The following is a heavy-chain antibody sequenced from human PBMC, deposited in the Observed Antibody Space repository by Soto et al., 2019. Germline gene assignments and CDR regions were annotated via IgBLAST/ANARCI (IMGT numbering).Heavy chain of an antibody. V-gene: IGHV1-69*12. D-gene: IGHD3-3*01. CDR1: GGTFSSYG. CDR3: ARPTYYDFWSGYQTGYYYYGMDV. CDR2: IIPIIGTA. Sequence: QVQLVQSGAEVKKPGSSVKVSCKASGGTFSSYGISWVRQAPGQGLEWMGGIIPIIGTANYAQKFQGRVTITADESPSTAYMELSSLRSEDTAVYYCARPTYYDFWSGYQTGYYYYGMDVWGQGTTVTVSS. J-gene: IGHJ6*02.